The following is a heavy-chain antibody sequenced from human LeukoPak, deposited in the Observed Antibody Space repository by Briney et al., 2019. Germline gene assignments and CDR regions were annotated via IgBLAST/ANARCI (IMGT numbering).Heavy chain of an antibody. CDR1: GGPISSSSYY. D-gene: IGHD3-22*01. CDR2: IYYSGST. CDR3: ARRRYYDWLIDY. V-gene: IGHV4-39*01. Sequence: SETLSLTCTVSGGPISSSSYYWDWIRQPPGKGLKWIGSIYYSGSTYYNPSLKSRVTISVDTSKNQFSLKLSSVTAADTAVYYCARRRYYDWLIDYWGQGTLVTVSS. J-gene: IGHJ4*02.